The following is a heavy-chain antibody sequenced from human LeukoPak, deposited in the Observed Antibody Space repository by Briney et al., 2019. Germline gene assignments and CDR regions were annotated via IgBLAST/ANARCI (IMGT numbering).Heavy chain of an antibody. V-gene: IGHV3-23*01. CDR2: INDNGGTT. D-gene: IGHD6-6*01. Sequence: GGSLRLSCAASGFIFTSYAMSWVHQAPGKGLQWVSDINDNGGTTFYTDSVKGRFTISRGKSKNTLYLQMNSLRADDTAVYFCAKKLGSSPGDFFDYWGQGTLVTVSS. CDR3: AKKLGSSPGDFFDY. J-gene: IGHJ4*02. CDR1: GFIFTSYA.